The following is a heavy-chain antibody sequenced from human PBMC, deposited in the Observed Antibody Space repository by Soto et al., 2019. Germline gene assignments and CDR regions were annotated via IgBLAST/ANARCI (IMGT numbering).Heavy chain of an antibody. V-gene: IGHV3-66*01. CDR1: GFTVSSNY. Sequence: EVQLVESGGGLVQPGGSLRLSCAASGFTVSSNYMSWVRQAPGKGLEWVSVIYSGGSTYYADSVKGRFTISRDNSKNTLYLQMNSLRAEDTAVYYCARDDEYCSGGSRYPCAFYIWGQGTMVTVSS. CDR3: ARDDEYCSGGSRYPCAFYI. J-gene: IGHJ3*02. D-gene: IGHD2-15*01. CDR2: IYSGGST.